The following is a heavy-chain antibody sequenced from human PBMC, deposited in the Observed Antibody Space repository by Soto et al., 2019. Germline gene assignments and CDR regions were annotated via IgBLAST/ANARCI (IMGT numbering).Heavy chain of an antibody. D-gene: IGHD6-19*01. Sequence: GGSLRLSCAASGFTVNSHYTNWVRQAPGKGLEWVSALYTGGNTYYADSVQGRFIISRDNSKNTLYLQMDSLRAEDTAVYYCASAVGWNYYDYWGQGTLVTVSS. CDR3: ASAVGWNYYDY. J-gene: IGHJ4*02. CDR2: LYTGGNT. V-gene: IGHV3-53*01. CDR1: GFTVNSHY.